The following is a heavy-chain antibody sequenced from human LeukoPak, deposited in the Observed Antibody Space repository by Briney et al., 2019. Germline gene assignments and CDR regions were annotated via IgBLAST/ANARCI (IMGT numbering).Heavy chain of an antibody. CDR2: IYYSGST. Sequence: PSETLSLTCTVSGGSISSSSYYWGWIRQPPGKGLEWIGSIYYSGSTYYNPSLKSRVTISVDTSKNQFSLKLSSVTAADTAVYYCARGNPYYDSSGYSFGYWGQGTLVTVSS. D-gene: IGHD3-22*01. J-gene: IGHJ4*02. CDR3: ARGNPYYDSSGYSFGY. CDR1: GGSISSSSYY. V-gene: IGHV4-39*01.